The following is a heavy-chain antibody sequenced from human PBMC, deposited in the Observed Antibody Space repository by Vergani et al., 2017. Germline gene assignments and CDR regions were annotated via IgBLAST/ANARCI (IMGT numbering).Heavy chain of an antibody. CDR2: IYYSGST. J-gene: IGHJ4*02. D-gene: IGHD4-17*01. V-gene: IGHV4-39*01. Sequence: QLQLQESGPGLVKPSETLSLTCTVSGGSISSSSYYWGWIRQPPGKGLEWIGSIYYSGSTYYNPSLKSRVTISADTSKNQFSLKLSSVTAAATAVYYCARRLDYGDADYWGQGTLVTVSS. CDR1: GGSISSSSYY. CDR3: ARRLDYGDADY.